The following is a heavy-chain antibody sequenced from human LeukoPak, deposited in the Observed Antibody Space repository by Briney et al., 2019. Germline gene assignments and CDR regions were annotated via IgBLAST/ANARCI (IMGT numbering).Heavy chain of an antibody. Sequence: PGGSLRLSCAASGFTFSSYWMSWVRQAPGKGLEWVANIKQDGSEKYYVDSVEGRFTISRDNAKNSLYLQMNSLRAEDTAVYYCARDPSSGWFNYWGQGTLVTVSS. CDR2: IKQDGSEK. D-gene: IGHD6-19*01. J-gene: IGHJ4*02. CDR1: GFTFSSYW. V-gene: IGHV3-7*01. CDR3: ARDPSSGWFNY.